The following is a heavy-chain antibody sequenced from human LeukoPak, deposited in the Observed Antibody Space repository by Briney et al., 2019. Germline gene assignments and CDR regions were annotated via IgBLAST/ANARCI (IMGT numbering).Heavy chain of an antibody. V-gene: IGHV3-7*01. CDR1: GFTFSDYW. Sequence: PGGSLRLSCAASGFTFSDYWMTWVRQAPGKGLEWVANLKQDGSVKYYVDSVKGRFTISRDNAKNSLYLQMDSLRAEDTAVYYCASDPPWENDAFDIWGRGTVVTVSS. CDR2: LKQDGSVK. D-gene: IGHD1-26*01. CDR3: ASDPPWENDAFDI. J-gene: IGHJ3*02.